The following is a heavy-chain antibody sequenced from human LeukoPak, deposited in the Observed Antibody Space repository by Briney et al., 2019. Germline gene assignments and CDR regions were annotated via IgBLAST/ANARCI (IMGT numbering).Heavy chain of an antibody. Sequence: GGSLRLSCAASGFTSSSYGMHWVRQAPGKGLEWVAFIRYDGSNKYYADSVKGRFTISRDNSKNTLYLQMNSLRAEDTAVYYCAKGSRCNSTSCYMFDFDYWGQGTLVTVSS. D-gene: IGHD2-2*02. CDR3: AKGSRCNSTSCYMFDFDY. V-gene: IGHV3-30*02. CDR1: GFTSSSYG. J-gene: IGHJ4*02. CDR2: IRYDGSNK.